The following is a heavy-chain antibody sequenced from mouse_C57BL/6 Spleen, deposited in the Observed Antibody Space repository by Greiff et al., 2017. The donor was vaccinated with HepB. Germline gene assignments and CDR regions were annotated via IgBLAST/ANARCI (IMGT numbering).Heavy chain of an antibody. Sequence: EVQLQQSGAELVRPGASVKLSCTASGFNIKDDYMHWVKQRPEQGLEWIGWIDPENGDTEYASKFQGKATITADPSANTAYLQLSRLTSADTAVDYCTTTVVASPAWFAYWGQGTLVTVSA. CDR1: GFNIKDDY. CDR2: IDPENGDT. D-gene: IGHD1-1*01. CDR3: TTTVVASPAWFAY. V-gene: IGHV14-4*01. J-gene: IGHJ3*01.